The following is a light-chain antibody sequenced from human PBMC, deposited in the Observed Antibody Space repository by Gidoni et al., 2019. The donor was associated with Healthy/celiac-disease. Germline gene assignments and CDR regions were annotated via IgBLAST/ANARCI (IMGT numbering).Light chain of an antibody. CDR2: GAS. Sequence: EIAMTQSPATASVSPGERATLSCRASQSVSSNLAWYQQKPGQAPRLLIYGASTRATGIPARFSGSGSGTEYTLTISSLQSEEFAVYYCQRYNNWPPITFGQGTRLEIK. CDR1: QSVSSN. CDR3: QRYNNWPPIT. V-gene: IGKV3-15*01. J-gene: IGKJ5*01.